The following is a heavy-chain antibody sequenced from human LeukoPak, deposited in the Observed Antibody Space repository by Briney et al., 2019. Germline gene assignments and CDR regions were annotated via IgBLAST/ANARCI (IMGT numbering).Heavy chain of an antibody. D-gene: IGHD4-17*01. Sequence: GGSLRLSCAASGFTFSSYSMNWVRQAPGKGLEWVSSISSSSSHIYYADSVKGRFTMSRDNAKNSLYLQMNRLRAADTAVYYCARKTTVYDAFDIWGQGTMVTVSS. CDR2: ISSSSSHI. J-gene: IGHJ3*02. CDR1: GFTFSSYS. V-gene: IGHV3-21*01. CDR3: ARKTTVYDAFDI.